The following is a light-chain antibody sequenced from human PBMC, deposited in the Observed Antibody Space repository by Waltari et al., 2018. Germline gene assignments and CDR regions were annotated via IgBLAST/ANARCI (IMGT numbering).Light chain of an antibody. V-gene: IGLV1-44*01. Sequence: QSVLTQPPSASGTPGQRVTISCSGSRSNIGNNSVHWYQQLPRTAPKLLMYNTKRRPSGVPDRCSGSRSGTSASLAISGLQSEDEGDYYCSSWDDSLNGPAFGGGTKVTVL. CDR2: NTK. CDR3: SSWDDSLNGPA. J-gene: IGLJ3*02. CDR1: RSNIGNNS.